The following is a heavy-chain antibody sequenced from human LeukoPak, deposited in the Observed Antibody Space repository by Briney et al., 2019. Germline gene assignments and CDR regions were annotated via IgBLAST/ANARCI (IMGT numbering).Heavy chain of an antibody. J-gene: IGHJ4*02. V-gene: IGHV3-23*01. D-gene: IGHD6-13*01. Sequence: GGSLRLSCAASGFTFSSYDMSWVRQAPGKGLEWVSGISGSGGSTYYADSVKGRFTISRDNSKNTLYLQMNSLRAEDTAVYYCAKDRGFSNSWYLFDYWGQGTLVTVSS. CDR2: ISGSGGST. CDR1: GFTFSSYD. CDR3: AKDRGFSNSWYLFDY.